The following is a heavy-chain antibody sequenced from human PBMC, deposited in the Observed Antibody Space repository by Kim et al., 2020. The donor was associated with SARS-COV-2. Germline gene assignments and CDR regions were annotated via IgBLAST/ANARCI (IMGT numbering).Heavy chain of an antibody. J-gene: IGHJ5*02. D-gene: IGHD2-2*01. CDR1: GGSISSYY. CDR3: ARTLLPRPAAMGGWFDP. V-gene: IGHV4-59*13. CDR2: IYYSGST. Sequence: SETLSLTCTVSGGSISSYYWSWIRQPPGKGLEWIGYIYYSGSTNYNPSLKSRVTISVDTSKNQFSLKLSSVTAADTAVYYCARTLLPRPAAMGGWFDPWGQGTLVTVSS.